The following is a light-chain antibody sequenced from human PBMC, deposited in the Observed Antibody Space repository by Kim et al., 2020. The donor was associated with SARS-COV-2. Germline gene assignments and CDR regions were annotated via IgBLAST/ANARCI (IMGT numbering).Light chain of an antibody. CDR3: QQHDSCPTT. V-gene: IGKV3-11*01. J-gene: IGKJ1*01. CDR2: DAS. Sequence: LSPGERATLSCRASQNVRTFLAWYQQKPGQAPKLLIYDASSRAAGIPARFSGSGFGTDFTLTISSLEPEDFAVYYCQQHDSCPTTFGQGTKVDIK. CDR1: QNVRTF.